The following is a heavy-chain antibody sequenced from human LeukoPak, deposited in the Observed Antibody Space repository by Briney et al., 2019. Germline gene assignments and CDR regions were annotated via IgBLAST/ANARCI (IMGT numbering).Heavy chain of an antibody. Sequence: SETLSLTCTVSGGSISSGSYYWSRIRQPAGKGLEWIGRIYTSGSTNYNPSLKSRVTISVDTSKNQFSLKLSSVTAADTAVYYCAREMATSFDYWGQGTLVTVSS. CDR3: AREMATSFDY. CDR2: IYTSGST. J-gene: IGHJ4*02. CDR1: GGSISSGSYY. V-gene: IGHV4-61*02. D-gene: IGHD5-24*01.